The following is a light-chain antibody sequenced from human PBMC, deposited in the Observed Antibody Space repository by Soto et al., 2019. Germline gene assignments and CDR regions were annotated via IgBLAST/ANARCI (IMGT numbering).Light chain of an antibody. CDR1: QSVSSRD. CDR3: QQYGSSPFT. J-gene: IGKJ3*01. CDR2: VAA. V-gene: IGKV3-20*01. Sequence: EIVLKQSTGTLSLSPGERATRSFRASQSVSSRDLAWYQQKTGQAPRLLSFVAASRATGIPDRFSGSGSGTAFTLTISRLEPEDFAVDDCQQYGSSPFTFGPGTKVDIK.